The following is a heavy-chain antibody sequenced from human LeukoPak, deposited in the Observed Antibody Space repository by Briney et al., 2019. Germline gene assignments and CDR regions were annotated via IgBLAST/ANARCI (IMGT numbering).Heavy chain of an antibody. D-gene: IGHD4-17*01. CDR2: IYYSGST. Sequence: SETLSLTCTVSGGSISSYYWSWIRQPPGKGLEWIGYIYYSGSTYYNPSLKSRVTISVDTSKNQFSLKLSSVTAADTAVYYCARDRADYGDSYYFDYWGQGTLVTVSS. J-gene: IGHJ4*02. CDR3: ARDRADYGDSYYFDY. CDR1: GGSISSYY. V-gene: IGHV4-59*06.